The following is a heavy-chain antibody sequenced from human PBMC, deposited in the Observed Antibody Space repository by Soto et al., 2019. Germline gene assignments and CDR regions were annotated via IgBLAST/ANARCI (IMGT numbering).Heavy chain of an antibody. V-gene: IGHV1-69*13. D-gene: IGHD4-17*01. CDR2: IIPIFGTA. CDR3: ARGSVTTVYNWFDP. Sequence: SVKVSCKASGGTFSSYAISWVRQAPGQGLEWMGGIIPIFGTANYAQEFQGRVMITADESTSTAYMELSSLRSEDTAVYYCARGSVTTVYNWFDPWGQGTLVTVSS. CDR1: GGTFSSYA. J-gene: IGHJ5*02.